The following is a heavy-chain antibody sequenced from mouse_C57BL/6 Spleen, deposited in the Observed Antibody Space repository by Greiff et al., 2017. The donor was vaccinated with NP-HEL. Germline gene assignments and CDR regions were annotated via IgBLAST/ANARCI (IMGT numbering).Heavy chain of an antibody. CDR1: GFTFSDYY. J-gene: IGHJ4*01. D-gene: IGHD3-1*01. V-gene: IGHV5-16*01. CDR2: INYDGSST. CDR3: ARDREYYALDY. Sequence: EVKLVESEGGLVQPGSSMKLSCTASGFTFSDYYMAWVRQVPEKGLEWVANINYDGSSTYYLDSLKSRFIISRDNAKNILYLQMSSLKSEDTAPYYCARDREYYALDYWGQGTSVTASP.